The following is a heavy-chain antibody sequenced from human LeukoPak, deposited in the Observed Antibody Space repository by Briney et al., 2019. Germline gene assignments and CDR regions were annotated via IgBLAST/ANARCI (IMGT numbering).Heavy chain of an antibody. J-gene: IGHJ4*02. V-gene: IGHV3-23*01. Sequence: GGSLRLSCAASGFTFSSYAMSWVRQAPGKGLEWVSAISGSGGSTYYADSVKGRFTISRDNAKNSLYLQMNSPRAEDTAVYYCARASGIGTLDYWGQGTLVTVSS. D-gene: IGHD3-10*01. CDR1: GFTFSSYA. CDR2: ISGSGGST. CDR3: ARASGIGTLDY.